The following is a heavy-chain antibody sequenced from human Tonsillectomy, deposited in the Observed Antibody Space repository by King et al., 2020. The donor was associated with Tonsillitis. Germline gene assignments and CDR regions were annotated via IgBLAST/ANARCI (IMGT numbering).Heavy chain of an antibody. J-gene: IGHJ4*02. CDR3: ARNWRDMQIDS. D-gene: IGHD2-15*01. V-gene: IGHV5-10-1*03. Sequence: VQLVESGAEVKKPGESLRISCKASGYTFNNYWINWVRQMPGKGLEWIGRIDPSDSYINYSPSFQGHVTISVDNSISTAYLQWSSLEASDTATYFCARNWRDMQIDSGGEGTLVTVST. CDR1: GYTFNNYW. CDR2: IDPSDSYI.